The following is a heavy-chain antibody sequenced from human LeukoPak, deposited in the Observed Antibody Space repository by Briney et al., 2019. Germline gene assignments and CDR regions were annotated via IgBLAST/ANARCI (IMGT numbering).Heavy chain of an antibody. J-gene: IGHJ4*02. CDR3: TGKYYYDSSGYYYVDY. Sequence: SETLSLTSAVSGYSISRGYFWGWIRQPPGKGLEWIGCIYHSGSTYYNPSLKSRVTISVDTSKNQFSLKLSSVTAADTAVYYCTGKYYYDSSGYYYVDYWGQGTVVTVSP. CDR1: GYSISRGYF. D-gene: IGHD3-22*01. CDR2: IYHSGST. V-gene: IGHV4-38-2*01.